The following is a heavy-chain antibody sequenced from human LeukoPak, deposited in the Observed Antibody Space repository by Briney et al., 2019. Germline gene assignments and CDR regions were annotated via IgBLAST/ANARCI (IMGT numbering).Heavy chain of an antibody. J-gene: IGHJ4*02. Sequence: GECLRISCQGSGYSFTSFWISWVRQVPGKGLEWMGRIDLSDSYTYYDPSFQGHVTMSADKSITTAYLQWRSLKASDTAMYYCARRYGSGTSIDYWGQGTLVTVSS. V-gene: IGHV5-10-1*01. D-gene: IGHD3-10*01. CDR1: GYSFTSFW. CDR3: ARRYGSGTSIDY. CDR2: IDLSDSYT.